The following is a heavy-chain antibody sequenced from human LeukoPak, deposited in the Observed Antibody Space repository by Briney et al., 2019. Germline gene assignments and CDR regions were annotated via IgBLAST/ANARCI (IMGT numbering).Heavy chain of an antibody. D-gene: IGHD3-3*01. J-gene: IGHJ6*03. CDR2: ISAYNGNT. V-gene: IGHV1-18*01. CDR3: ARVFRSAAYYYYYYMDV. Sequence: ASVKVSCKASGYSFTTYAMNWVRQAPGQGLEWMGWISAYNGNTNYAQKLQGRVTMTTDTSTSTAYMELRSLRSDDTAVYYCARVFRSAAYYYYYYMDVWGKGTTVTVSS. CDR1: GYSFTTYA.